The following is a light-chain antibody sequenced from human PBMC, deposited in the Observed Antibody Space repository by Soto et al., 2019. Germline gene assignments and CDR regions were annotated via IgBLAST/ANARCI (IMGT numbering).Light chain of an antibody. V-gene: IGKV3-20*01. CDR3: QQYGSSPRT. CDR1: QSVSSSY. Sequence: EIVLTQSPGSLCLSPGERATLSCRASQSVSSSYLAWYQQKPGQAPRLLIYGASSRATGIPDRFSGSGSGTDFTLTISRLEPEDFPVYYCQQYGSSPRTFGQGTKVDIK. J-gene: IGKJ1*01. CDR2: GAS.